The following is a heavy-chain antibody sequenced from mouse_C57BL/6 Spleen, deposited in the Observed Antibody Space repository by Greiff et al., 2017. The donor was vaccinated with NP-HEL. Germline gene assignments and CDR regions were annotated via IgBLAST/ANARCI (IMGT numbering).Heavy chain of an antibody. CDR2: INPYNGGT. D-gene: IGHD2-2*01. Sequence: VQLQQSGPVLVKPGASVKMSCKASGYTFTDYYMNWVKQSHGKSLEWIGVINPYNGGTSYNQKFKGKATLTVDKSSSTAYMELNSLTSQDSAVYYCARDGGYDGGYFGYWGQGTTLTVSS. CDR3: ARDGGYDGGYFGY. V-gene: IGHV1-19*01. CDR1: GYTFTDYY. J-gene: IGHJ2*01.